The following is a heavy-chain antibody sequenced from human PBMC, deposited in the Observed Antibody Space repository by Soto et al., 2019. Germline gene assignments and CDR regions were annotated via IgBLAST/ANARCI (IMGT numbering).Heavy chain of an antibody. Sequence: GASVKVSCKASGYTFTSYGISWVRQAPGQGLEWMGWISAYNGNTNYAQELQGRVTMTTDTSTSTAYMELRSLRSDDTAVYYCARDSKITMVRGTYYYYGMDVWGQGTTVTVSS. CDR1: GYTFTSYG. J-gene: IGHJ6*02. CDR3: ARDSKITMVRGTYYYYGMDV. D-gene: IGHD3-10*01. V-gene: IGHV1-18*01. CDR2: ISAYNGNT.